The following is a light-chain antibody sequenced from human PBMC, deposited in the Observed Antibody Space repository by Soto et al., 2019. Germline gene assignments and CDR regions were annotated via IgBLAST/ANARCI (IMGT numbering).Light chain of an antibody. J-gene: IGLJ3*02. Sequence: QSVVTQPPSASGTPGQRVTISCSGSSSNIGSNYVYWYQQLPGTAPKLLIYRNSERPSGVPDRISGSKSGTSASLAISGLRSKDEADYYCAAWDDSLSGRVFGGGTKL. CDR3: AAWDDSLSGRV. CDR2: RNS. V-gene: IGLV1-47*01. CDR1: SSNIGSNY.